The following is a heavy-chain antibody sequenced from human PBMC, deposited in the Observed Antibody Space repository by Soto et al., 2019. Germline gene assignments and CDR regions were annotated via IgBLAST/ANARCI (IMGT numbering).Heavy chain of an antibody. D-gene: IGHD3-10*02. V-gene: IGHV1-24*01. CDR3: AIVYVPDAFDY. J-gene: IGHJ4*02. CDR2: FDPEDGET. Sequence: ASVTVSCKASGGTFSSYTISWVRQAPGKGLEWMGGFDPEDGETIYAQKFQGRVTMTEDTSTDTAYMELSSLRSEDTAVYYCAIVYVPDAFDYWGQGTLVTVSS. CDR1: GGTFSSYT.